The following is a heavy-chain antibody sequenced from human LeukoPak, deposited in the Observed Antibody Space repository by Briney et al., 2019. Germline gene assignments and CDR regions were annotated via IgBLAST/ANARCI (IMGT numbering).Heavy chain of an antibody. J-gene: IGHJ5*02. Sequence: SQTLSLTCAISGDSVSSNSVTWNWIRQSPSRGLEWLGRTYYRSTWYNDYAVSVRGRITVNPDTSKNQFSLHLNSVTPEDTAVYYCAGRLTQYDCFDPWGQGILVTVSS. D-gene: IGHD2-2*01. V-gene: IGHV6-1*01. CDR1: GDSVSSNSVT. CDR2: TYYRSTWYN. CDR3: AGRLTQYDCFDP.